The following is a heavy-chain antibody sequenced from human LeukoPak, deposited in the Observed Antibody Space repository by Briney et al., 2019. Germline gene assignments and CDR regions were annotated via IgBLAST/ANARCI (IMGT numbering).Heavy chain of an antibody. J-gene: IGHJ5*02. CDR3: ARGLGRYCSSTSCRNWFDP. Sequence: SETLSLTCAVYGGSFSGYYWSWIRQPPGKGLEWIGEINHSGSTNYNPSLKSRVTISVDTSKNRFSLKLSSVTAADTAVYYCARGLGRYCSSTSCRNWFDPWGQGTLVTVSS. V-gene: IGHV4-34*01. CDR2: INHSGST. CDR1: GGSFSGYY. D-gene: IGHD2-2*01.